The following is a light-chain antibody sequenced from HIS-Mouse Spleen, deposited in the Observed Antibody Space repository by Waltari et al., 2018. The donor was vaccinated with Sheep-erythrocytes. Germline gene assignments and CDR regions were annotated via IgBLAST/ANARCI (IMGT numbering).Light chain of an antibody. CDR2: EAS. Sequence: DIVLTQSPATLSLSPGERATLSCRASQSVSSYLAWYQQKPGQAPRLLIYEASNRATGIPARFSGSGSGTDFTLTISSLEPEDFAVYYCQQRSNWPRTFGQGTKLEIK. V-gene: IGKV3-11*01. J-gene: IGKJ2*01. CDR1: QSVSSY. CDR3: QQRSNWPRT.